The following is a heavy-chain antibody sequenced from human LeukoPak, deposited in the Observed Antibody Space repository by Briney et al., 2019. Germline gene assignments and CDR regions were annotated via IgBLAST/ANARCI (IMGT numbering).Heavy chain of an antibody. D-gene: IGHD6-6*01. V-gene: IGHV5-51*01. J-gene: IGHJ5*02. CDR1: GYSFTSYW. Sequence: GESLKISCKGSGYSFTSYWIGWVRQMPGKGLEWMGIIYPGDPDTRYSPSFQGQVTISADKSISTAYLQWSSLKASDTAMYYCARQSYSSSYWFDPWGQGTLVTVSS. CDR3: ARQSYSSSYWFDP. CDR2: IYPGDPDT.